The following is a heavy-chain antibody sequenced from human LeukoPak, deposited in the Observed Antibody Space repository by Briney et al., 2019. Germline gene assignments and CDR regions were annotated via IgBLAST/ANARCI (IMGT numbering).Heavy chain of an antibody. Sequence: ASVKVSCKASGGTFSSYAISWVRQAPGQGLEWMGRIIPIFGIANYAQKFQGRVTITADKSTSTAYMELSSLRSEDTAVYYCASGEGYTGYRGQGTLVTVSS. D-gene: IGHD6-13*01. CDR1: GGTFSSYA. V-gene: IGHV1-69*04. J-gene: IGHJ4*02. CDR3: ASGEGYTGY. CDR2: IIPIFGIA.